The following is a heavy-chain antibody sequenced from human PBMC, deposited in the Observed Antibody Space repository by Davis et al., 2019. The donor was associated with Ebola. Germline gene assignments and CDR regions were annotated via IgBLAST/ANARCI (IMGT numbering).Heavy chain of an antibody. CDR3: ARVAEVGDY. V-gene: IGHV3-30-3*01. J-gene: IGHJ4*02. CDR1: GFTFSSDA. CDR2: ISYDGSNK. Sequence: GESLKISCAASGFTFSSDAMHWVRQAPGKGLEWVAVISYDGSNKYYTDSVKGRFTISRDNSKNTLYLQMNSLRAEDTAVYYCARVAEVGDYWGQGTLVTVSS. D-gene: IGHD1-26*01.